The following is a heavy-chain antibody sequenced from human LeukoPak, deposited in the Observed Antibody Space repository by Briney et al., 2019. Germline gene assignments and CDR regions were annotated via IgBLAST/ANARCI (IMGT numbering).Heavy chain of an antibody. CDR2: IYYSGST. Sequence: NPSETLSLTCTVSGGSVSSGSYYWSWIRQPPGKGLEWIGYIYYSGSTNYNPSLKSRVTISVDTSKNQFSLKLSSVTAADTAVYYCARDPFGGMDVWGQGTTVTVSS. CDR1: GGSVSSGSYY. D-gene: IGHD3-10*01. J-gene: IGHJ6*02. V-gene: IGHV4-61*01. CDR3: ARDPFGGMDV.